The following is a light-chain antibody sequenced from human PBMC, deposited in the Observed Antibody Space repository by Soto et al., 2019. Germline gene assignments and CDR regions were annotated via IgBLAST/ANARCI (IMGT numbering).Light chain of an antibody. Sequence: AIQMTKSPSSLSASVGDRVIITCRASQAIRTEVGWYQQRPGKAPKLLIYGTSNLQSGVPSRCSGSGSGTDFTLTINGRQPEDFATYYCLQDYNYPRTCGQGTKVDVK. CDR3: LQDYNYPRT. V-gene: IGKV1-6*01. CDR2: GTS. CDR1: QAIRTE. J-gene: IGKJ1*01.